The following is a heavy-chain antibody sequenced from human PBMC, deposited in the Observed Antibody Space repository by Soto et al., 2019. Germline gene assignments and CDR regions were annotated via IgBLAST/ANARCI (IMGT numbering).Heavy chain of an antibody. CDR2: IYPGDSDT. V-gene: IGHV5-51*01. CDR1: GYSFTSYW. D-gene: IGHD2-15*01. Sequence: PGESLKISCKGSGYSFTSYWIGWVRQMPGKGLEWMGIIYPGDSDTRYSPSFQGQVTISADKSISTAYLQWSSLKASDTAMYYCARSPQAANNYYYYGMDVWGQGXTVTVYS. CDR3: ARSPQAANNYYYYGMDV. J-gene: IGHJ6*02.